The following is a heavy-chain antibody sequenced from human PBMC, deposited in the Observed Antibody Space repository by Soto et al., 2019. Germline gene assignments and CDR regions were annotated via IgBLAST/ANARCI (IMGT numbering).Heavy chain of an antibody. Sequence: SESLCLNRTVSSRSIRSDYWTWIPQYPGKGLEGIGYIYYSGSTNYNPSLKSRVTISVDTSKNQFSLKLSSVTAADTAVYYCAKLDYFYDILTASDYWGQGTLV. V-gene: IGHV4-59*08. D-gene: IGHD3-9*01. CDR1: SRSIRSDY. J-gene: IGHJ4*02. CDR3: AKLDYFYDILTASDY. CDR2: IYYSGST.